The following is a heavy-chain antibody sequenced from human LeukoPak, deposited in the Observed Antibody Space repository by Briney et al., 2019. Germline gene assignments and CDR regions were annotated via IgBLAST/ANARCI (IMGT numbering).Heavy chain of an antibody. Sequence: SQTLSLTCAVYGGSFSVYYWSWIRQHPGKGLEWIGEINHSGSTNYNPSLKSRVTISVDTSKNQFSLKLSSVTAADTAVYYCARGQWLVRGWFDPWGQGTLVTVSS. CDR3: ARGQWLVRGWFDP. V-gene: IGHV4-34*01. J-gene: IGHJ5*02. CDR1: GGSFSVYY. CDR2: INHSGST. D-gene: IGHD6-19*01.